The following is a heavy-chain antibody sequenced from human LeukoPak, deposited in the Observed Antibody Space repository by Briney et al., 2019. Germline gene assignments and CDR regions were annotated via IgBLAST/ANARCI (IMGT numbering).Heavy chain of an antibody. V-gene: IGHV2-70*04. CDR2: IDWDEDK. Sequence: SGPTLVNPTQTLTLTCIFSGFSLSTSGMRASWIRQPPGKALEWLARIDWDEDKFYSTSLKTRLTISKDTSKTQVVLTMTNMDPVDTATYYCARMASQGYFDYWGQGTLVTVSS. J-gene: IGHJ4*02. CDR1: GFSLSTSGMR. CDR3: ARMASQGYFDY.